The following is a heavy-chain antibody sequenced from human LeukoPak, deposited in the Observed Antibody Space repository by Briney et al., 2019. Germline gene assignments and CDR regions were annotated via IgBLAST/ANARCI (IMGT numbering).Heavy chain of an antibody. Sequence: GGSLRLSCVASGFTFTKCAMSWIRQAPGKGLEWVAIITATGDTAYYADSVKGRFTISRDNSRNTVYLQMNSLRAEDTAVYYCARVAPDAFDIWGQGTMVTVSS. CDR1: GFTFTKCA. CDR2: ITATGDTA. J-gene: IGHJ3*02. V-gene: IGHV3-23*01. CDR3: ARVAPDAFDI.